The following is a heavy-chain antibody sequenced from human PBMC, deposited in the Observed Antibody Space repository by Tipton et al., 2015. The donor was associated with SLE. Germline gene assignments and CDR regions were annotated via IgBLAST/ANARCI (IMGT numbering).Heavy chain of an antibody. CDR3: AGITMVQGVTP. CDR1: GGSISSSSYY. V-gene: IGHV4-39*07. J-gene: IGHJ5*02. CDR2: IYYSGST. Sequence: TLSLTCTVSGGSISSSSYYWGWIRQPPGKGLEWIGSIYYSGSTYYNPSLKSRVTISVDTSKNQFSLKLSSVTAADTAVYYCAGITMVQGVTPWGQGTLVTVSS. D-gene: IGHD3-10*01.